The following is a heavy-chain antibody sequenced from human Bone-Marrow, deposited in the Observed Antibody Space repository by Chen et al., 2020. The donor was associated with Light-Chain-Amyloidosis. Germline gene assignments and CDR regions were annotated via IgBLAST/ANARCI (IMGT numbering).Heavy chain of an antibody. J-gene: IGHJ4*02. CDR2: IYPDDSDA. Sequence: EGQLEQAGPEVKKPGESLKISCKGSGYTFPNYWIGWVGQLPGKGLEWMGVIYPDDSDARYSPSFEGQVTLSADKSLTPAYLQWRSLKASDTAMYYCARRRDGYNFDYWGQGTLVTVSS. CDR1: GYTFPNYW. V-gene: IGHV5-51*01. D-gene: IGHD5-12*01. CDR3: ARRRDGYNFDY.